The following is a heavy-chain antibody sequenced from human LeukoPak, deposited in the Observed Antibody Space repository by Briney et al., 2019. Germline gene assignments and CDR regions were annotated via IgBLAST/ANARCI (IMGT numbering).Heavy chain of an antibody. D-gene: IGHD3-10*01. CDR2: INHSGST. V-gene: IGHV4-34*01. J-gene: IGHJ3*01. CDR3: ARGMWFDTLFSAFDV. Sequence: SETLSLTCAVYGGSFSGYYWSWIRQPPGKGLEWIGEINHSGSTNYNPSLKSRVTISVDTSKNQFSLKLSSVTAADTALYYCARGMWFDTLFSAFDVWGQGTMVSVSS. CDR1: GGSFSGYY.